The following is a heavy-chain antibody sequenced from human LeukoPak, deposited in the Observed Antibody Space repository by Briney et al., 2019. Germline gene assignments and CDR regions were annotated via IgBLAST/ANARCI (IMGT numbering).Heavy chain of an antibody. CDR3: ARYCSGGSCLDAFDI. CDR2: IIPIFGTA. V-gene: IGHV1-69*01. Sequence: SVKVSCKASGGTFSSYAISWVRQAPGQGLERMGGIIPIFGTANYAQKFQGRVTITADESTSTAYVELSSLRSEDTAVYYCARYCSGGSCLDAFDIWGQGTMVTVSS. CDR1: GGTFSSYA. D-gene: IGHD2-15*01. J-gene: IGHJ3*02.